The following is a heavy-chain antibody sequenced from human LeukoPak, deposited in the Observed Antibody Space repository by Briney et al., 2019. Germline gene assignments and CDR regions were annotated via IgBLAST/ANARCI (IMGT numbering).Heavy chain of an antibody. D-gene: IGHD3-10*01. V-gene: IGHV1-2*02. CDR1: GYTFTGYY. CDR3: ALRPSIIMVRDHP. Sequence: ASVKVSCKASGYTFTGYYMHWVRQAPGQGLEWMGWINPNSGGTNYAQKFQGRVTMTRDTSISTAYMELSRLRSDDTAVYYCALRPSIIMVRDHPWGQGTLVTVSS. J-gene: IGHJ5*02. CDR2: INPNSGGT.